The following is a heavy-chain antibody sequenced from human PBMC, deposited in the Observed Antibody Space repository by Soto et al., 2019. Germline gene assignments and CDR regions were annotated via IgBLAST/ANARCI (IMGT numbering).Heavy chain of an antibody. Sequence: GESMKISCKGGGESFTSYWLCWVRQMPGKGLEWMGIIYPGDSDTRYSPSFQGQVTISADKSISTAYLQWSSLKASDTAMYYCARTMTTVTYFDYWGQGTLVTVSS. CDR1: GESFTSYW. V-gene: IGHV5-51*01. CDR2: IYPGDSDT. D-gene: IGHD4-17*01. CDR3: ARTMTTVTYFDY. J-gene: IGHJ4*02.